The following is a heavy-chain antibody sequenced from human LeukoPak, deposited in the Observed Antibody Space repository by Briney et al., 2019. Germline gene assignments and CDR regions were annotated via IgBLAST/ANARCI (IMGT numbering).Heavy chain of an antibody. CDR1: GFTVSNKY. V-gene: IGHV3-53*01. Sequence: PGGSLRLSCAASGFTVSNKYMTWVRQAPGKGLEWVSLIYSDGRTYYADSVKGRCTISRDNSKNTLYLQMNSLRADDTAVYYCAMKAVPRPRLHDAFDFWGQGTVVSVSS. CDR2: IYSDGRT. CDR3: AMKAVPRPRLHDAFDF. D-gene: IGHD5-24*01. J-gene: IGHJ3*01.